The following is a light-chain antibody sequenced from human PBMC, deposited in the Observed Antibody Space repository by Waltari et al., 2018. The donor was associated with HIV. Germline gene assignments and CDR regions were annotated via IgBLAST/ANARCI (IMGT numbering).Light chain of an antibody. Sequence: QSALTQPASVSGSPGQSITISCTGTSGDVGVSNYVSWYQHHPGKAPKLMIYDVSERPSGVSNRFSGSKSGSTAYLPISGLQAEDDSHYYCSSYSSTSAVLFGGGTKLTVL. CDR1: SGDVGVSNY. CDR3: SSYSSTSAVL. J-gene: IGLJ2*01. V-gene: IGLV2-14*03. CDR2: DVS.